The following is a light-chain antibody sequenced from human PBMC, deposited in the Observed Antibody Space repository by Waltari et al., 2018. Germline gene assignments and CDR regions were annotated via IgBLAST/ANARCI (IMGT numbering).Light chain of an antibody. J-gene: IGLJ3*02. Sequence: QSVLTQPPSASGTPGQRVTISCSGTSSNRRTNPAPWYQHSPGTAPRPPIHRNKQRPSGVPDRFSGSKSGTSASLAISGLQSEDEANYYCAAWDDNLHGPVFGGGTKLTVL. CDR3: AAWDDNLHGPV. V-gene: IGLV1-44*01. CDR2: RNK. CDR1: SSNRRTNP.